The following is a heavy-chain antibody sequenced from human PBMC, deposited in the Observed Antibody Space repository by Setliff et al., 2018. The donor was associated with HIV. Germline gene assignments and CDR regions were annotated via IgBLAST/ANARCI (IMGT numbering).Heavy chain of an antibody. D-gene: IGHD1-26*01. Sequence: SETLSLTCTVSGGSISSSSYYWGWIRQPPGKGLEWIGSIYYSGSTYYNPSLKSRVTMSVDTSKNQFSLRLSSVTAADTAVYYCARQPLVSAIGFEAFDIWGQGTKVTVSS. J-gene: IGHJ3*02. CDR3: ARQPLVSAIGFEAFDI. CDR1: GGSISSSSYY. V-gene: IGHV4-39*01. CDR2: IYYSGST.